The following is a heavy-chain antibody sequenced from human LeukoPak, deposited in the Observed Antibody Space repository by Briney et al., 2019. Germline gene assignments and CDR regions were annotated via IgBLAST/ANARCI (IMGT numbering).Heavy chain of an antibody. CDR3: ARESRDGYNSLDY. J-gene: IGHJ4*02. V-gene: IGHV3-23*01. D-gene: IGHD5-24*01. CDR1: GFTFSSYA. Sequence: PGGSLRLSCAASGFTFSSYAMSWVRQAPGKGLEWVSGISGSGGSTYYADSVKGRFTISRDNSKNTLYLQMNSLRAEDTAVYYCARESRDGYNSLDYWGQGTLVTVSS. CDR2: ISGSGGST.